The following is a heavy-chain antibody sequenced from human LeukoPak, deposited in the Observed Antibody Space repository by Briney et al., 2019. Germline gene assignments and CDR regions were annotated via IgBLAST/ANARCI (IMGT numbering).Heavy chain of an antibody. D-gene: IGHD1-26*01. CDR2: IYYSGST. CDR3: ASVVGANILDY. CDR1: GGSVSSGSYY. J-gene: IGHJ4*02. Sequence: SETLSLTCTVSGGSVSSGSYYWSWIRQPPGKGLEWIGYIYYSGSTNYNPSLKSRVTISVDTSKNQFSLKLSSVTAADTAVYYCASVVGANILDYWGQGTLVTVSS. V-gene: IGHV4-61*01.